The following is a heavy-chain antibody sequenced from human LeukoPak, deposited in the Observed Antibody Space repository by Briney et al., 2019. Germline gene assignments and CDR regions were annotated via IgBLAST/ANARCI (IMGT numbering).Heavy chain of an antibody. Sequence: GGSLRLSCAASGFTFSSYWMSWVRQAPGKGLEWVANIKQDGSEKYYVDSVKGRFIISRDNAKNSLYLQMNSLRAEDTAVYYCAPGGGYCSGGSCSLDNWFDPWGQGTLVTVSS. J-gene: IGHJ5*02. D-gene: IGHD2-15*01. V-gene: IGHV3-7*03. CDR3: APGGGYCSGGSCSLDNWFDP. CDR1: GFTFSSYW. CDR2: IKQDGSEK.